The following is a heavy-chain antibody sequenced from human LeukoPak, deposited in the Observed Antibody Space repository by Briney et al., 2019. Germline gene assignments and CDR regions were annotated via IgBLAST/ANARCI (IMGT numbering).Heavy chain of an antibody. CDR1: GFTFSSYW. CDR2: IKQDGSEK. CDR3: ARRGLRYYYDSSGYYSLDY. V-gene: IGHV3-7*01. J-gene: IGHJ4*02. D-gene: IGHD3-22*01. Sequence: PGGSLRLSCAASGFTFSSYWVSWVPQAPGKGREGVANIKQDGSEKYYVDSVKGRFTISRDNAKNSLYLQMNSLRAEDTAVYYCARRGLRYYYDSSGYYSLDYWGQGTLVTVSS.